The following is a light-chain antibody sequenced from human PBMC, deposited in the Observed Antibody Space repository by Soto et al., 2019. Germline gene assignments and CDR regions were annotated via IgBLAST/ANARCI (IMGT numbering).Light chain of an antibody. V-gene: IGKV1-5*03. CDR3: QHNNSYSEA. Sequence: DIQMTQSPSTLSGSVGDRVTITCRASQTISSWLAWYQQKQGKAPKLLIYKASTLKSGVPSRFSGSGSGTEFTLTISSLQPDDFATYYCQHNNSYSEAFGQGTKVELK. J-gene: IGKJ1*01. CDR2: KAS. CDR1: QTISSW.